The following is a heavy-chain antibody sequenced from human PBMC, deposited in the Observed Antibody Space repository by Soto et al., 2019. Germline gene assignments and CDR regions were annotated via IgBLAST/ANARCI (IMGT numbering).Heavy chain of an antibody. CDR3: AKSLGESSGHYYYYGMDV. Sequence: ASVKVSCKASGYTFTGYYMHWVRQAPGQGLEWMGWINPNSGGTNYAQKFQGWVTMTRDTSISTAYMELSRLRSDDTAVYYCAKSLGESSGHYYYYGMDVWGQGTTVTVSS. D-gene: IGHD3-16*01. J-gene: IGHJ6*02. CDR2: INPNSGGT. CDR1: GYTFTGYY. V-gene: IGHV1-2*04.